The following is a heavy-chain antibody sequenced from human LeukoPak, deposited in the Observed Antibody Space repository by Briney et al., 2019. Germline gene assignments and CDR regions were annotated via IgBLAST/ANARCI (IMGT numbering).Heavy chain of an antibody. Sequence: PSETLSLTCTVSGGSISSYYWSWIRQPAGKGLEWIGRIYTSGSTNYNPSLKSRVTMSVDTSKNQFSLKLSSVTAADTAVYYCARMMVGSNYAPHYFDYWGQGTLVTVSS. CDR1: GGSISSYY. D-gene: IGHD4-11*01. CDR2: IYTSGST. V-gene: IGHV4-4*07. CDR3: ARMMVGSNYAPHYFDY. J-gene: IGHJ4*02.